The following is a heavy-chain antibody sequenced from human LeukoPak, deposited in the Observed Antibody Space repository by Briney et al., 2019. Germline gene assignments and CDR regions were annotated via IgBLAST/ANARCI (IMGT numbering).Heavy chain of an antibody. CDR2: FDTGFGT. J-gene: IGHJ4*02. V-gene: IGHV3-23*01. D-gene: IGHD6-19*01. CDR3: ARSSGWWSLDY. Sequence: PGASLRLSCAASGFTFSTASLHWVRQAPGRGLEWVSAFDTGFGTYYPDSLKGRFTISRDNSKNTLFLQMNSLRAEGTAVYYCARSSGWWSLDYWGQGTLVTVSS. CDR1: GFTFSTAS.